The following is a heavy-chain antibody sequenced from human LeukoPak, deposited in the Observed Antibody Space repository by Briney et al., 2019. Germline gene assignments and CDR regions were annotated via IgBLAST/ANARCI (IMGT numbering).Heavy chain of an antibody. CDR2: INTNTGNP. V-gene: IGHV7-4-1*02. D-gene: IGHD3-3*01. J-gene: IGHJ4*02. CDR3: ARVELRFLEWLATRAPGFDY. Sequence: GASVKVSCKASGYTFTSYAMNWVRQAPGQGLEWMGWINTNTGNPTYAQGFTGRFVFSLDTSVSTAYLQISSLKAEDTAVYYCARVELRFLEWLATRAPGFDYWGQGTLVTVSS. CDR1: GYTFTSYA.